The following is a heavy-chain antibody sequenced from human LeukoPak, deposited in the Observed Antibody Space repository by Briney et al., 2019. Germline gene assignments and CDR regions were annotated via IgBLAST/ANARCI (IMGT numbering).Heavy chain of an antibody. Sequence: GGSLRLSCAASGFTFSTYWMNWVRQAPGKGLEWVANIKRDGSEKYYVDSMKGRFTISRDNAKNSLDLQMNSLRAEDTAVYYCARTPRGVGATTSRYFDYWGQGTLVTVSS. CDR3: ARTPRGVGATTSRYFDY. CDR1: GFTFSTYW. J-gene: IGHJ4*02. V-gene: IGHV3-7*05. D-gene: IGHD1-26*01. CDR2: IKRDGSEK.